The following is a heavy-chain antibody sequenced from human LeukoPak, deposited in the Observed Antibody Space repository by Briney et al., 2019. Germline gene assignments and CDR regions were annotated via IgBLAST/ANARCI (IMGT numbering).Heavy chain of an antibody. CDR1: GFTFDDYA. CDR2: ISWNSGSI. CDR3: AKEVVPGTSRSFDY. J-gene: IGHJ4*02. Sequence: PGRSLRLSCAASGFTFDDYAMHWVRQAPGKGLEWVSGISWNSGSIGYADSVEGRFTISRDNAKNSLYLQMNSLRAEDTAIYYCAKEVVPGTSRSFDYWGQGTLVTVSS. V-gene: IGHV3-9*01. D-gene: IGHD2-2*01.